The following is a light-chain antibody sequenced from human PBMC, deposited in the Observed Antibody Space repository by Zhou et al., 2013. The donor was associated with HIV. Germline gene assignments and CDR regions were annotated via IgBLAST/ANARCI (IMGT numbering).Light chain of an antibody. CDR3: QQRSNWPPLLT. CDR1: QNISNF. V-gene: IGKV3-11*01. Sequence: EIVLTQSPATLSLSPGERASLSCTASQNISNFLAWCQRKPGQPPRLLIFDASNRATGVPPRFSGSGSGTDFTLTISSLEPEDFAIYYCQQRSNWPPLLTFGGGTKVEIK. CDR2: DAS. J-gene: IGKJ4*01.